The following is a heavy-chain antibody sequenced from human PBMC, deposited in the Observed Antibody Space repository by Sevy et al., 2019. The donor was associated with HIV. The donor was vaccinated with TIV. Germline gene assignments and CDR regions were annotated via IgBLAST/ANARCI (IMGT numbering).Heavy chain of an antibody. D-gene: IGHD6-19*01. CDR3: ARAIGGDSSGWYYDGMDV. CDR2: IYYSGST. V-gene: IGHV4-59*01. J-gene: IGHJ6*02. Sequence: SETLSLTCTVSGGSISSYYWSWIRQPPGKGLEWIGYIYYSGSTNYNPSLKSRVTISVDTSKIQSSLKLSSVTAVDTAVYYCARAIGGDSSGWYYDGMDVWGQGTTVTVSS. CDR1: GGSISSYY.